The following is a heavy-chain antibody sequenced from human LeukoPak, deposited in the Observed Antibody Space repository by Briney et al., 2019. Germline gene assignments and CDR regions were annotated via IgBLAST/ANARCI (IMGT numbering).Heavy chain of an antibody. CDR3: ARDVRGVRFLEWLQNNNWFDP. Sequence: ASVKVSCKASGYTFTGYYMHWVRQAPGQGLEWMGWINPNSGGTNYAQQFQGRVTITRVTSISTAHMELSRLRSDDTAVYYCARDVRGVRFLEWLQNNNWFDPWGQGTLVTVSS. D-gene: IGHD3-3*01. CDR1: GYTFTGYY. J-gene: IGHJ5*02. V-gene: IGHV1-2*02. CDR2: INPNSGGT.